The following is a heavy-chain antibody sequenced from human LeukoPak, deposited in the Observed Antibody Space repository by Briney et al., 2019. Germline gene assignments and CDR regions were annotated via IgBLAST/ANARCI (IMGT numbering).Heavy chain of an antibody. CDR3: ARQGSGNYLSPVNY. D-gene: IGHD1-26*01. Sequence: PSETLSLTCTVSGGSISSNNYYWGWIRQPPGKGLEWIVTIYYSGSTYYNPSLKSRFTISVDTSKNQFSLKLSSVTAADTAVYYCARQGSGNYLSPVNYWGQGTLVTVSS. J-gene: IGHJ4*02. V-gene: IGHV4-39*01. CDR2: IYYSGST. CDR1: GGSISSNNYY.